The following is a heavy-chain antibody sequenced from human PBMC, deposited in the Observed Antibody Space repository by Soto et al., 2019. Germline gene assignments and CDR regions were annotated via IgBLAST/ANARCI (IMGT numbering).Heavy chain of an antibody. D-gene: IGHD7-27*01. CDR2: IYYSGST. CDR1: GGSISSGGYY. V-gene: IGHV4-31*03. CDR3: ARKMSWANWFDP. Sequence: QVQLQESGPGLVKPSQTLSLTCTVSGGSISSGGYYCSWIRQHPGKGLEWIGYIYYSGSTYYNPSLKSRVTISVDTSKNQFSLKLSSVTAADTAVYYCARKMSWANWFDPWGQGTLVTVSS. J-gene: IGHJ5*02.